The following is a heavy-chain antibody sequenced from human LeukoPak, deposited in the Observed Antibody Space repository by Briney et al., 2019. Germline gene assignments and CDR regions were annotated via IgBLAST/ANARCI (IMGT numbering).Heavy chain of an antibody. D-gene: IGHD6-19*01. CDR2: ISAYNGNT. CDR3: ARSDSSGRYGGYYYYYMDV. V-gene: IGHV1-18*01. Sequence: ASVKVSCKASGYTFTGYDITWVRQAPGQGLEWMGWISAYNGNTNYAQKLQGRVTMTTDTSTSTAYMELRSLRSNDTAVYYCARSDSSGRYGGYYYYYMDVWGKGTTVTVSS. J-gene: IGHJ6*03. CDR1: GYTFTGYD.